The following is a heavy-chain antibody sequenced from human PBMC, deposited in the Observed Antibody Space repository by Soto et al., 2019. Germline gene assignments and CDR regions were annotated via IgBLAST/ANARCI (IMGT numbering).Heavy chain of an antibody. CDR2: ISAYNGNT. Sequence: ESSVKVSCKASGYTFTSYGISWVRQAPGQRLEWMEWISAYNGNTNYAQKLQGRVTMTKDTSTSTAYMELRSLRSDDTAVYYCARDPRRVFNYYGDYVFDYWGQGTLVTVSS. J-gene: IGHJ4*02. CDR1: GYTFTSYG. D-gene: IGHD4-17*01. CDR3: ARDPRRVFNYYGDYVFDY. V-gene: IGHV1-18*01.